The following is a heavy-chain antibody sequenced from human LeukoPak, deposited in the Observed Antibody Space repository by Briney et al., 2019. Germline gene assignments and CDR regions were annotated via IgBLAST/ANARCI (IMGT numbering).Heavy chain of an antibody. CDR2: ITASGANT. CDR3: AKDPYCTSASCYPDS. D-gene: IGHD2-2*01. Sequence: PGGSLRLSCGASGFTFSTYAMSWVRQAPEKGLEWVSAITASGANTYYADSVKGRFTISRDNSKDTLYLQMNSLRAEDTAVYYCAKDPYCTSASCYPDSWGQGTLVTVSS. J-gene: IGHJ4*02. CDR1: GFTFSTYA. V-gene: IGHV3-23*01.